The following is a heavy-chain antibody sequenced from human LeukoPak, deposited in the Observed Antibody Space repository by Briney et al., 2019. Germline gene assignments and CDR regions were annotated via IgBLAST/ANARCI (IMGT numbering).Heavy chain of an antibody. CDR3: AKLGCSSTSCYPDY. Sequence: HPGGSLRLSCAASGFTFSSYAMSWVRQAPGKGLEWVSAISGSGGSTYYADSVKGRFTISRDNSKNTLYLQMNSLRAEDTAVYYCAKLGCSSTSCYPDYWGQGTLVTVSS. CDR2: ISGSGGST. D-gene: IGHD2-2*01. J-gene: IGHJ4*02. CDR1: GFTFSSYA. V-gene: IGHV3-23*01.